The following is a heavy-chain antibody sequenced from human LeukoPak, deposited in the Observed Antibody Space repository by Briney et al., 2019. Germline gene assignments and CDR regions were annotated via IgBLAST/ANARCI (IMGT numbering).Heavy chain of an antibody. Sequence: GGSLRLSCAASGFTFSSNGMHWVRQAPGMGLEWVAFIQNDGNNKKYADSVKGRFTISRDNSKNTLYLQMNSLRAEDTAVYYCARDWGTSSLYLVNWGQGTLVTVSS. J-gene: IGHJ4*02. D-gene: IGHD6-6*01. CDR2: IQNDGNNK. CDR3: ARDWGTSSLYLVN. V-gene: IGHV3-30*02. CDR1: GFTFSSNG.